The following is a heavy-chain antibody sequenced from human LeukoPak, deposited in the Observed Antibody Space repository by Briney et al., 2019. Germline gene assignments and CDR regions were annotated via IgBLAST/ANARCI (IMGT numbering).Heavy chain of an antibody. Sequence: GGSLRLSCAASGFTVSSNYMSWVRQAPGKGLEWVSVIYSGGSTYYADSVKSRFTISRHNSKNTLYLQMNSLRAEDTAVYYCARDYCSSTSCYYDYWGQGTLVTVSS. J-gene: IGHJ4*02. CDR2: IYSGGST. CDR1: GFTVSSNY. CDR3: ARDYCSSTSCYYDY. D-gene: IGHD2-2*01. V-gene: IGHV3-53*04.